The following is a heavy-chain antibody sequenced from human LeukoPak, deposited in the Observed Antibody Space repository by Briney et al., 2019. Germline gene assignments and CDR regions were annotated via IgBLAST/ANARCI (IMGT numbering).Heavy chain of an antibody. CDR3: AKDIVVVPARGNYLDR. CDR2: ISGSGGSI. D-gene: IGHD2-15*01. Sequence: GGSLRLSCAASGFTFSSYAMSWVRQAPGKGLERVSTISGSGGSIYYTDSAKGRFTISRDSSKKKLYLQMNSLRADDTAVYYCAKDIVVVPARGNYLDRWGQGTLVTVSS. J-gene: IGHJ4*02. CDR1: GFTFSSYA. V-gene: IGHV3-23*01.